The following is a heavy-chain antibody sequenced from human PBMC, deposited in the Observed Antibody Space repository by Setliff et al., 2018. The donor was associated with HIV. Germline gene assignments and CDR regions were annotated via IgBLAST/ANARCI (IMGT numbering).Heavy chain of an antibody. CDR3: GRGRGSEGYYYMDV. V-gene: IGHV1-69*05. CDR2: ITPIFGTI. CDR1: GGTFSNYA. Sequence: SVKVSCKASGGTFSNYAINWVRQAPGQGLEWVGGITPIFGTINYAQNVEDRVTMTTDASTSTAYMDVRSLKSNDTAVYYCGRGRGSEGYYYMDVWGKGTTVTVSS. J-gene: IGHJ6*03. D-gene: IGHD3-10*01.